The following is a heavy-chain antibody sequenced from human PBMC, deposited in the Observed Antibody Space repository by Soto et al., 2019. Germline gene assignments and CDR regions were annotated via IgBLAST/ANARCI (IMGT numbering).Heavy chain of an antibody. CDR1: GFTFSSYW. CDR3: ARHGPRVYYDNSDYYYYGMDV. Sequence: GGSLRLSCAAPGFTFSSYWMHWVRQAPGKGLVWVSRINSDGSSTSYADSVKGRFTISRDNAKNTLYLQMNSLRAEDTAMYYCARHGPRVYYDNSDYYYYGMDVWGQGTTVTVSS. J-gene: IGHJ6*02. V-gene: IGHV3-74*01. CDR2: INSDGSST. D-gene: IGHD3-22*01.